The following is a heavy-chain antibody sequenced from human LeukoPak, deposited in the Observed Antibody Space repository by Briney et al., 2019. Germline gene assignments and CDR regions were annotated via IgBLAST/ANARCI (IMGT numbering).Heavy chain of an antibody. D-gene: IGHD6-19*01. Sequence: GGSLRLSCAASGFTFSSYAMHWVRQAPGKGLEWVAVISYDGSNKYYADSVKGRFTISRDNAKNTMYLEMNSLRAEDPAVYFCAKGSKAVLFTRDHYMDVWGKGTTVTISS. V-gene: IGHV3-30*04. J-gene: IGHJ6*03. CDR1: GFTFSSYA. CDR3: AKGSKAVLFTRDHYMDV. CDR2: ISYDGSNK.